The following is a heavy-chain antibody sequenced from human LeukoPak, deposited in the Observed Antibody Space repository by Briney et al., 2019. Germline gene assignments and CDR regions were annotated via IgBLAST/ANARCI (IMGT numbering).Heavy chain of an antibody. CDR2: ISYDGSNK. CDR3: AKGGEQWLVLNWFDP. D-gene: IGHD6-19*01. J-gene: IGHJ5*02. Sequence: GGSLRLSCAASGFTFSSYGMHWVRQAPGKGLEWVAVISYDGSNKYYADSVKGRFTISRDNSKNTLYLQMNSLRAEDTAVYYCAKGGEQWLVLNWFDPWGQGTLVTVSS. CDR1: GFTFSSYG. V-gene: IGHV3-30*18.